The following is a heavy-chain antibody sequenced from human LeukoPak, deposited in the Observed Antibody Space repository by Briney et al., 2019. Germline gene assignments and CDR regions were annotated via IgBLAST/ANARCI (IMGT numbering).Heavy chain of an antibody. CDR1: GFTFTTYD. D-gene: IGHD2-15*01. CDR2: IIGSGGST. CDR3: AKDRGMFLVGYLDY. Sequence: GGSLRLSCAASGFTFTTYDMSWVRQAPGKGLEWVSAIIGSGGSTYYADSVKGRFTISRDNSKNTLYLQMNSLRAEDTAVYYCAKDRGMFLVGYLDYWGEGTLVTVSS. J-gene: IGHJ4*02. V-gene: IGHV3-23*01.